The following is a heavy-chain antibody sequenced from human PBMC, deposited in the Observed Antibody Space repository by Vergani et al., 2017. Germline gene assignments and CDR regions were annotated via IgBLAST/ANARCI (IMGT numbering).Heavy chain of an antibody. CDR1: GGSISSYY. J-gene: IGHJ1*01. D-gene: IGHD3-22*01. CDR2: IYYSGST. Sequence: QVQLQESGPGLVKPSETLSLTCTVSGGSISSYYWSWIRQPPGKGLEWLGYIYYSGSTNYNPSLKSRVTISVDTSKNQFSLKLSSVTAADTAVYYCARAPPMIVYNFQHWGQGTLVTVSS. CDR3: ARAPPMIVYNFQH. V-gene: IGHV4-59*01.